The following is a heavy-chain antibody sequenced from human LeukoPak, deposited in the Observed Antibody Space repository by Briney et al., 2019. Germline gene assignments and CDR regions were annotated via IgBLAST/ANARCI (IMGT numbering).Heavy chain of an antibody. D-gene: IGHD1-7*01. CDR1: GFTFSDYY. V-gene: IGHV3-11*01. J-gene: IGHJ4*02. CDR3: ARDDWNYPFDY. Sequence: PGGSLRLSCAASGFTFSDYYMSWVRQAPGKGLEWVSYISSSGSTIYYADSVKGRFTISRDNAKNSLYLQMDSLRAEDTAVYYCARDDWNYPFDYWGQGTLVTVSS. CDR2: ISSSGSTI.